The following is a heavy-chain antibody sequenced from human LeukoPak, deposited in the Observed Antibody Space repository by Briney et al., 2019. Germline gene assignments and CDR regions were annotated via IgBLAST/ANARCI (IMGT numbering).Heavy chain of an antibody. CDR2: ISAYNGNT. J-gene: IGHJ6*03. D-gene: IGHD3-10*01. Sequence: EASVKVSCKASGYTFTSYGISWVRQAPGQGLEWMGWISAYNGNTNYAQKLQGRVTMTTDTSTSTAYMELRSLRSDDTAVYYCARFGELSRFYYYYYYMDVWGKGTTVTISS. CDR3: ARFGELSRFYYYYYYMDV. CDR1: GYTFTSYG. V-gene: IGHV1-18*01.